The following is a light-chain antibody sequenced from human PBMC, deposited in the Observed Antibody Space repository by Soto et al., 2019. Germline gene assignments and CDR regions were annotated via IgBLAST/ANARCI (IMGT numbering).Light chain of an antibody. V-gene: IGKV1-9*01. CDR3: QQRNSCPLT. J-gene: IGKJ5*01. CDR2: AAS. Sequence: DTQMTQSPSFLSASVGDRVTITCRASQSIKSYLAWYQQKPWKAPKLLIYAASTLQSGVPSRFSGSGSGTEFTLTISSLPPEDVATYYCQQRNSCPLTFGQGKRLEIK. CDR1: QSIKSY.